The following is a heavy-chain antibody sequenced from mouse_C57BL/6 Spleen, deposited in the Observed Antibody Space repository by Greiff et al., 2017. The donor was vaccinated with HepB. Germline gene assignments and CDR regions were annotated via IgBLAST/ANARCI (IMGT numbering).Heavy chain of an antibody. J-gene: IGHJ4*01. D-gene: IGHD1-1*01. CDR1: GFTFSSYA. CDR3: ARRAGSSWDAMDY. Sequence: EVKLQESGGGLVKPGGSLKLSCAASGFTFSSYAMSWVRQTPEKRLEWVATISDGGSYTYYPDNVKGRFTISRDNAKNNLYLQMSHLKSEDTAMYYCARRAGSSWDAMDYWGQGTSVTVSS. CDR2: ISDGGSYT. V-gene: IGHV5-4*03.